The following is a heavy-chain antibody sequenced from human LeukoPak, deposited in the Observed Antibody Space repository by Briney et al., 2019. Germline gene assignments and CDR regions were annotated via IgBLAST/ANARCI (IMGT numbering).Heavy chain of an antibody. J-gene: IGHJ3*02. V-gene: IGHV3-21*01. D-gene: IGHD4-23*01. Sequence: GGSLRLSCAASGFTFSSYSMNWVRQAPGKGLEWVSSISSSSSYIYYADSVKGRFTISRDNAKNSLYLQMNSLRAEDTAVYYCASPSDTVGDAFDIWGQGTMVTVSS. CDR1: GFTFSSYS. CDR3: ASPSDTVGDAFDI. CDR2: ISSSSSYI.